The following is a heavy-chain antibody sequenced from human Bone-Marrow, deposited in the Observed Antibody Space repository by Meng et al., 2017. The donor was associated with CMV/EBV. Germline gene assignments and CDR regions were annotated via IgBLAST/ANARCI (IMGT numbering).Heavy chain of an antibody. D-gene: IGHD2-2*01. CDR3: ASEPDYY. J-gene: IGHJ4*02. Sequence: GESLNISCAASGFTFSSYWMSWVRQAPGKGLEWVANIKQDGSEKYYVDSVKGRFTISRDNAKNSLYLQMNSLRAKDTAVYYCASEPDYYWGQGTLVTVSS. CDR1: GFTFSSYW. CDR2: IKQDGSEK. V-gene: IGHV3-7*01.